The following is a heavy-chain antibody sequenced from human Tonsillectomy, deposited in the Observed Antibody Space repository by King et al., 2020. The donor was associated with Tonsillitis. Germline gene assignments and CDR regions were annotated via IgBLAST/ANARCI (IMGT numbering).Heavy chain of an antibody. Sequence: QVQLQESGPGLVKPSETLSLTCTVSGGSVNSYYWSWIRQPPGKGLEWIGYVYYTGITNYNPSLKSRLTISVDTSKNQSSLKLSSVTAADTAVYYCARADYDILTAYYYDYWGQGTLVTVSS. J-gene: IGHJ4*02. D-gene: IGHD3-9*01. CDR1: GGSVNSYY. V-gene: IGHV4-59*02. CDR3: ARADYDILTAYYYDY. CDR2: VYYTGIT.